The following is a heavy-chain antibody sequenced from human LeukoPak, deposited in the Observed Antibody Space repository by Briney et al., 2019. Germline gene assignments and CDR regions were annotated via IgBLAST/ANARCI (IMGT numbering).Heavy chain of an antibody. J-gene: IGHJ4*02. V-gene: IGHV1-2*02. CDR2: INPNSGGT. Sequence: ASVKVSCKASVYTFTGYYMHWVRQAPGQGLEWMGWINPNSGGTNYAQKFQGRVTMTRDTSISTAYMELSRLRSDDTAVYYCARDPRSWILTGLADHWGQGTQVTVCS. D-gene: IGHD3-9*01. CDR1: VYTFTGYY. CDR3: ARDPRSWILTGLADH.